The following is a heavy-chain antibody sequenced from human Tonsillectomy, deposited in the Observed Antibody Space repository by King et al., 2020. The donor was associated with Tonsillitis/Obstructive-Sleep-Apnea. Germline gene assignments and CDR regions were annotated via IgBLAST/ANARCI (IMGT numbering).Heavy chain of an antibody. J-gene: IGHJ4*02. D-gene: IGHD3-3*01. Sequence: VQLVESGGGVVQPGGSLRLSCAASGFTFDDYAMHWVRQAPGKGLEWVSLISGDGGNTYYADSVKGRFTISRDNSKNSLYLQMNSLRTEDTALYYCAKDAVYYDFWSGYSGYYFDYWGQGTLVTVSS. V-gene: IGHV3-43*02. CDR3: AKDAVYYDFWSGYSGYYFDY. CDR1: GFTFDDYA. CDR2: ISGDGGNT.